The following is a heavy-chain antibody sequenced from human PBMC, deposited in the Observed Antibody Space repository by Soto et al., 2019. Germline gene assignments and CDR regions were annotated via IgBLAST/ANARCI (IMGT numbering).Heavy chain of an antibody. J-gene: IGHJ5*02. CDR3: ARDPHGFWTSYWFDP. D-gene: IGHD3-3*01. Sequence: ASVKVSCKTSGYTCNTYGINWVRQAPGQGLELMGWISAYDGKTTYAEKFQGRVTLTTDTSTSTAYMELKSLRSDDTAIYYCARDPHGFWTSYWFDPWGQGTPVTVSS. CDR1: GYTCNTYG. V-gene: IGHV1-18*01. CDR2: ISAYDGKT.